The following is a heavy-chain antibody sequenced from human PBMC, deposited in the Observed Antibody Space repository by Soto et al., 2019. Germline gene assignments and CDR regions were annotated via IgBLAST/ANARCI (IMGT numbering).Heavy chain of an antibody. V-gene: IGHV1-69*02. Sequence: QVQLVQSGAEVKKPGSSVKVSCKASGGTFSSYTISWVRQAPGQGLEWMGRIIPILGIANYAQKFQGRVTXXAXKXMSTAYMELSSLRSEDTAVYYCARGKGTYTGDAFDIWGQGTMVTVSS. CDR1: GGTFSSYT. D-gene: IGHD1-1*01. CDR2: IIPILGIA. J-gene: IGHJ3*02. CDR3: ARGKGTYTGDAFDI.